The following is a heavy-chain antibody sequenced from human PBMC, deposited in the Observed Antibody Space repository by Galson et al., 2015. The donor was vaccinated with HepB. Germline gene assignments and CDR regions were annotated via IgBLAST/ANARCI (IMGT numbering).Heavy chain of an antibody. CDR1: GDSVSSNSAA. CDR3: ARSSSWFDS. D-gene: IGHD6-19*01. J-gene: IGHJ5*01. CDR2: TYYRSKWYR. V-gene: IGHV6-1*01. Sequence: CAISGDSVSSNSAAWDWIRLSPSRGLEWLGRTYYRSKWYRNYAGSVKSRITINPDTSKNQFSLQLNSVTPEDTAVYYCARSSSWFDSWGQGTLLTVSS.